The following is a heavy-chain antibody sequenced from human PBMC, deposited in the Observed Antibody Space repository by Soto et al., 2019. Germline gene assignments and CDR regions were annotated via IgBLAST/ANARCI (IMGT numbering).Heavy chain of an antibody. V-gene: IGHV1-8*02. CDR3: ARMATFGSLNWFDP. CDR2: MNPGSGNT. D-gene: IGHD3-16*01. CDR1: GYTLTSYG. Sequence: ASVKVSCKASGYTLTSYGIIWVRQALGQGLEWMGWMNPGSGNTGYAQKFQGRVTMTRDISIATAYMELSSLRSDDTAIYYCARMATFGSLNWFDPWGQGTLVTVSS. J-gene: IGHJ5*02.